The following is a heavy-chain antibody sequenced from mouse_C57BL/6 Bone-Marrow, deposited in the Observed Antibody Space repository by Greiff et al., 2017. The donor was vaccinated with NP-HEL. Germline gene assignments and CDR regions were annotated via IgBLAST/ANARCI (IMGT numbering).Heavy chain of an antibody. D-gene: IGHD2-5*01. CDR2: IDPENGDT. CDR3: TFTCSNSWYFDV. Sequence: VQLKQSGAELVRPGASVKLSCTASGFNIKDDYMHWVKQRPEQGLEWIGWIDPENGDTEYASEFQGKATITADTSSNTAYLQLSSLTSEDTAVYYCTFTCSNSWYFDVWGTGTTVTVSS. J-gene: IGHJ1*03. V-gene: IGHV14-4*01. CDR1: GFNIKDDY.